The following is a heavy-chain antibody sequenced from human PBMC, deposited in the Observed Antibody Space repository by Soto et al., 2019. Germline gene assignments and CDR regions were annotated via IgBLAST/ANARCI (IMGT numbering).Heavy chain of an antibody. Sequence: EVPLLESGGGLVQPGGSLRLSCAASGITFSSYAMSWVRQAPGKGLEWVSVISGSGGSTYYADSVKGRFTISRDNSKNTLYLQMNSLRAEDTAVYYCAARLTFDYWGQGTLVTVSS. CDR1: GITFSSYA. CDR3: AARLTFDY. V-gene: IGHV3-23*01. D-gene: IGHD7-27*01. J-gene: IGHJ4*02. CDR2: ISGSGGST.